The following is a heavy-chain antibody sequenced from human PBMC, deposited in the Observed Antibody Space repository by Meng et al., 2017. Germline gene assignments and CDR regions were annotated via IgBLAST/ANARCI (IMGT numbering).Heavy chain of an antibody. J-gene: IGHJ4*02. CDR1: GSSNTSRYW. D-gene: IGHD6-19*01. CDR2: IYHSGST. Sequence: EEREEAGRGLVKPSGTVPLACAVLGSSNTSRYWWGWVRQPPGRGGEGMGDIYHSGSTIYNPSLKSRVTISVDKSKSHFSLKLSSVTAADTAVDYCAVDEGAVAGTNFDYWGQGTLVTVSS. CDR3: AVDEGAVAGTNFDY. V-gene: IGHV4-4*02.